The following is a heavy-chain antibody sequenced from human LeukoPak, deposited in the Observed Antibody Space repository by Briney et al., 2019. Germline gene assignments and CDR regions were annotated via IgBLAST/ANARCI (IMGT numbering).Heavy chain of an antibody. Sequence: SETPSLTCAVYGGSFSGYYWSWIRQPPGKGLEWIGEINHSGSTNYNPSLKSRVTISVDTSKNQFSLKLSSVTPADTAVYYCARETGNRFDPWGQGTLFTVSS. J-gene: IGHJ5*02. CDR1: GGSFSGYY. V-gene: IGHV4-34*01. D-gene: IGHD3-10*01. CDR3: ARETGNRFDP. CDR2: INHSGST.